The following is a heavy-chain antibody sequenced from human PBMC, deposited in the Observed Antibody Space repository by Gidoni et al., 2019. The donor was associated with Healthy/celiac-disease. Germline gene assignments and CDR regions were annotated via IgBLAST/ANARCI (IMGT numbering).Heavy chain of an antibody. V-gene: IGHV4-34*01. CDR2: ITHTGST. J-gene: IGHJ4*02. CDR1: GPSFSGYY. Sequence: QVQLQQWGAGLFKPSETLSLTCAMSGPSFSGYYWSWTRQSPGRGLEWIAEITHTGSTNYKPSLRSRVTISVDASKNQFSLQLRSVTAADTAVYYCARGRYHDSSGFPYWGQGTLVTVSS. CDR3: ARGRYHDSSGFPY. D-gene: IGHD3-22*01.